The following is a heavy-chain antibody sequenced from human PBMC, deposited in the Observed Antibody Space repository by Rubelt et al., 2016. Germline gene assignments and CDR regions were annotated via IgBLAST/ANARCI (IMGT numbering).Heavy chain of an antibody. V-gene: IGHV3-30*03. CDR3: ATEGSGWYPFEF. Sequence: VQLLESGGDLVQPGGSLRLSCAASGFTFSSYGIHWVRQAPGKGLEWMAVVSQDGNSKYYADSVQGRFTISRDNSKNTLYLQRNSLGAEETAVYYCATEGSGWYPFEFWGQGTLVTVSS. J-gene: IGHJ4*02. CDR2: VSQDGNSK. D-gene: IGHD6-19*01. CDR1: GFTFSSYG.